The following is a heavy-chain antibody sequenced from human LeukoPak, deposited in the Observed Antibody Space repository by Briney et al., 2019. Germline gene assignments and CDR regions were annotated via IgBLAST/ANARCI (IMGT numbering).Heavy chain of an antibody. V-gene: IGHV4-39*07. Sequence: PSETLSLTCTVSGGSISSSSYYWGWIRQPPGKGLEWIGSIYYSGSTYYNPSLKSRVTISVDTSKNQFSLKLSSVTAADTAVYYCSRDRRSLYDILTGYYIDYWGQGTLVTVSS. J-gene: IGHJ4*02. CDR3: SRDRRSLYDILTGYYIDY. CDR1: GGSISSSSYY. D-gene: IGHD3-9*01. CDR2: IYYSGST.